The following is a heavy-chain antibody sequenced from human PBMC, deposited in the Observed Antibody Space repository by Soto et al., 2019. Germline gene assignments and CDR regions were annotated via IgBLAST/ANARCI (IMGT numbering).Heavy chain of an antibody. Sequence: QVQLQQWGAGLLKPSETLSLTCAVYGGSFSGYYYSWIRQPPGKGLEWIGEINHAGTTNYNPSLKSRVTVSVDVSKNQGSLNLNSVAAADTAMYYCARGLYYYGSGSLNWFDPWGQGTLVTVSS. CDR2: INHAGTT. V-gene: IGHV4-34*01. J-gene: IGHJ5*02. CDR3: ARGLYYYGSGSLNWFDP. D-gene: IGHD3-10*01. CDR1: GGSFSGYY.